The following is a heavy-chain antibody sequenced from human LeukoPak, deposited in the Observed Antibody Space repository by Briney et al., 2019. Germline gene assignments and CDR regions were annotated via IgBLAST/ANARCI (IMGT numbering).Heavy chain of an antibody. J-gene: IGHJ4*02. V-gene: IGHV3-7*04. CDR1: GFTFRSFW. CDR2: INQDGSEK. Sequence: PGGSLRLSCAASGFTFRSFWMNWVRQAPGKGLEWVANINQDGSEKYYVDSVKGRVTISRDNAKNTLYLQMNSLRAEDTAIYYCVRGYYDSSGYYGPYFDYWGQGTLVTVSS. CDR3: VRGYYDSSGYYGPYFDY. D-gene: IGHD3-22*01.